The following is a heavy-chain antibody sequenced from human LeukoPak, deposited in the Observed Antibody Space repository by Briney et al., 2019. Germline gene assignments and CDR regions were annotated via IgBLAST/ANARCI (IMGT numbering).Heavy chain of an antibody. CDR3: ARVRGSGYSYGYAFDI. CDR1: GFTFSSYA. D-gene: IGHD5-18*01. CDR2: ISYDGSNK. V-gene: IGHV3-30-3*01. J-gene: IGHJ3*02. Sequence: GGSLRLSCAASGFTFSSYAMHWVRQAPGKGLEWVAVISYDGSNKYYADSVKGRFTISRDNSKNTLYLQMNSLRAEDTAVYYCARVRGSGYSYGYAFDIWGQGTMVTVSS.